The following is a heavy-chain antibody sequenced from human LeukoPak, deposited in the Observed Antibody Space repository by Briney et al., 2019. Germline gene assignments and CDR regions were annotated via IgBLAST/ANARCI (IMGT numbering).Heavy chain of an antibody. CDR3: ARESKEAASFDY. CDR2: IYTSGST. Sequence: SETLSLTCTVSGGSISSGSYYWSWIRQPAGKGLEWIGRIYTSGSTNYNPSLKSRVTISVDTSKNQFSLKLSSVTAADTAVYYCARESKEAASFDYWGQGTLVTVSS. CDR1: GGSISSGSYY. J-gene: IGHJ4*02. D-gene: IGHD4-11*01. V-gene: IGHV4-61*02.